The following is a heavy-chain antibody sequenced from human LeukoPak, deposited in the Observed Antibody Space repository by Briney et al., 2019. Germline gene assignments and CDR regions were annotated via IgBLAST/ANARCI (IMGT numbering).Heavy chain of an antibody. J-gene: IGHJ6*02. CDR2: INHNGSVN. Sequence: GGSLRLSCAASGFTFSSYWMNWARQAPGKGLEWVASINHNGSVNYYMDSVKGRFTISRDNAKNSLYLQMSNLRAEDTAVYFCARGGGLDVWGQGATVTVSS. D-gene: IGHD3-16*01. V-gene: IGHV3-7*03. CDR1: GFTFSSYW. CDR3: ARGGGLDV.